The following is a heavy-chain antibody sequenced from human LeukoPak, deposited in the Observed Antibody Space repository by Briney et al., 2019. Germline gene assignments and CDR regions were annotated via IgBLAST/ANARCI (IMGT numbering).Heavy chain of an antibody. CDR2: INPDGSET. V-gene: IGHV3-7*01. D-gene: IGHD1-14*01. CDR3: FGIF. J-gene: IGHJ4*02. Sequence: YWXNWXRQAPGKGVEWGGNINPDGSETYYVDSVKGGFIISRDNAKNSLYLQMNSLKTEDTAVYYCFGIFWGQGTLVTVSS. CDR1: YW.